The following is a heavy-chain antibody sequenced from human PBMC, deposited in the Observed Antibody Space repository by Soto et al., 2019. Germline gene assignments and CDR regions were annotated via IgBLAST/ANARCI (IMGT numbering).Heavy chain of an antibody. CDR1: GYTFTGYY. V-gene: IGHV1-2*02. CDR3: TRGPAAGTEDWFDP. CDR2: INPNSGDT. Sequence: QVRLLQSGAEVKKPGASVKVSCRTSGYTFTGYYVHWVRQAPGRGLRWMGWINPNSGDTNYLPEFDGRVTITRDTSSATAYLELSALKSDDPAVYYCTRGPAAGTEDWFDPWGQGTRVTVSS. D-gene: IGHD6-13*01. J-gene: IGHJ5*02.